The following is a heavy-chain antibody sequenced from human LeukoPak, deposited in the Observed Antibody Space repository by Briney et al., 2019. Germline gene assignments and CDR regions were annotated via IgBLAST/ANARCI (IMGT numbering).Heavy chain of an antibody. D-gene: IGHD1-7*01. Sequence: SEILSLTCTVSGGAISSSSYYWGWIRQPPGKGLEWIGSIYYSGSTYYNPSLKSRVTISVDTSKNQFSLKLSSVTAADTAVYYYARRNWNYENWFDPWGQGTLVTVSS. CDR1: GGAISSSSYY. CDR2: IYYSGST. J-gene: IGHJ5*02. V-gene: IGHV4-39*01. CDR3: ARRNWNYENWFDP.